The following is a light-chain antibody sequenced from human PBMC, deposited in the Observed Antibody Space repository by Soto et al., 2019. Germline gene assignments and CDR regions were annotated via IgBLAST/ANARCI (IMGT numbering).Light chain of an antibody. Sequence: EIVLTQSPATLSLSPGERATLSCRASQSVSNFLAWYQQKPGQAPRLLISDASNRATGIPGRFSGSGSGTDCSLTISSLEAGDFAVCYCHRRSNWPWTFGQGTKVEIK. CDR2: DAS. J-gene: IGKJ1*01. CDR1: QSVSNF. CDR3: HRRSNWPWT. V-gene: IGKV3-11*01.